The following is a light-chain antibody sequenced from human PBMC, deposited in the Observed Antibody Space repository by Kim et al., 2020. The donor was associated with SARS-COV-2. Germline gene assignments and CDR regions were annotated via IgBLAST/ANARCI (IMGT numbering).Light chain of an antibody. CDR2: WAS. Sequence: ATINCKSSQSVLHTSHNKNYLAWYQQKPGQPPKLLIYWASTRESGVPDRFSGSGSGTDFTLIISSLQAEDMAVYYCQQYYSSPWTFDQGTKVDIK. V-gene: IGKV4-1*01. J-gene: IGKJ1*01. CDR3: QQYYSSPWT. CDR1: QSVLHTSHNKNY.